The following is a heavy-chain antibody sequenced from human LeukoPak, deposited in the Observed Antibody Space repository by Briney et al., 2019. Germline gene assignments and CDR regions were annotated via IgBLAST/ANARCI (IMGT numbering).Heavy chain of an antibody. Sequence: ASVKVSCKASGYTFTAYYIHWVRQAPGQGLEWMGWINPNSGGTNYAQKFQGRVTMTSDTSITTAYMDLSRLTSDDTAVYYCAREISDYASAYWGQGTLVTVSS. V-gene: IGHV1-2*02. J-gene: IGHJ4*02. CDR2: INPNSGGT. D-gene: IGHD4-17*01. CDR1: GYTFTAYY. CDR3: AREISDYASAY.